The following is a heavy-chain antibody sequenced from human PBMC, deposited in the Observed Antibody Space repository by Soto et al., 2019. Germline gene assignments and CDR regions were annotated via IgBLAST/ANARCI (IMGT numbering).Heavy chain of an antibody. CDR2: ISYDGSQK. CDR1: GFTFSSYG. CDR3: ANRKGDGYNSGAY. J-gene: IGHJ4*02. V-gene: IGHV3-30*18. Sequence: QVQLVESGGGVVQPGRSLRLSCAASGFTFSSYGMHWVRQAPGKGLEWVAVISYDGSQKYYADSVKGRFTISRDNSKDMLYLQMNSLTVEDTALYYWANRKGDGYNSGAYWGQGTLVAVSS. D-gene: IGHD5-12*01.